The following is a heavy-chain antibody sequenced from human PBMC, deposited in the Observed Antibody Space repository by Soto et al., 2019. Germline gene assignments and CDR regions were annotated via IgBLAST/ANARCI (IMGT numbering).Heavy chain of an antibody. V-gene: IGHV2-5*02. CDR3: ARISSGFGELFDY. Sequence: QITLKESGPTLVKPTQTLTLTCFFSGFSVSSSGVGVGWIRQPPGKALEWLALIYWDDDKHYSPSLKTRLTITKDTSKNQVVLTLTNVDPVDTGTYYCARISSGFGELFDYWGQGTLVTVSS. D-gene: IGHD3-10*01. J-gene: IGHJ4*02. CDR1: GFSVSSSGVG. CDR2: IYWDDDK.